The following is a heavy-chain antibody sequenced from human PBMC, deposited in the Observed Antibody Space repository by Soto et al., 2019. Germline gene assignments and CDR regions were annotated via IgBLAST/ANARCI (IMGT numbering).Heavy chain of an antibody. CDR1: GFTLNNYA. Sequence: PGGSLRLSCAVSGFTLNNYAMHWVRQAPGKGLEWVAIISFDGSKLHYADSVKGRFVISRDTSKTTLYLQMNSLRPEDTAVYYCAQDAEANNDDVPPLGRPNWGRGTLVTVSS. D-gene: IGHD7-27*01. CDR2: ISFDGSKL. CDR3: AQDAEANNDDVPPLGRPN. V-gene: IGHV3-30*09. J-gene: IGHJ4*01.